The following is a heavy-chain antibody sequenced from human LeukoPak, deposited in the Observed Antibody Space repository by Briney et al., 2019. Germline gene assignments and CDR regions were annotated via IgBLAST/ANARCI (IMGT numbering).Heavy chain of an antibody. J-gene: IGHJ4*02. V-gene: IGHV3-23*01. CDR3: AKVALGYCSGGSCYTFDY. Sequence: GGSLRLSCAASGFTFSGYAMGWVRQAPGKGLDWVSSINSYGASTYYADSVKGRFTISRDNSKNTLYLQMNSLRAEDTAVFYCAKVALGYCSGGSCYTFDYWGQGTLVTVSS. CDR2: INSYGAST. D-gene: IGHD2-15*01. CDR1: GFTFSGYA.